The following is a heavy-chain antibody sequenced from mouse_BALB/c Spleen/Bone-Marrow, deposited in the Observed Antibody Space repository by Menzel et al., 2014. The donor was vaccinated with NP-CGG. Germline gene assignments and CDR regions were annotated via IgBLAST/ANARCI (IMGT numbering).Heavy chain of an antibody. V-gene: IGHV1S81*02. Sequence: VHLQQTGAELVKPGDSMKLSCKATGNTFINYWMYWVKQRHGQGVEWIGDINHSNGRTNYNENFTTKAILTVDKSSSTAYMQLSRLTSDDAAVYYCAPYYCGSIFGFYWYFHVWCSGTTVSISS. CDR1: GNTFINYW. J-gene: IGHJ1*01. CDR3: APYYCGSIFGFYWYFHV. D-gene: IGHD1-1*01. CDR2: INHSNGRT.